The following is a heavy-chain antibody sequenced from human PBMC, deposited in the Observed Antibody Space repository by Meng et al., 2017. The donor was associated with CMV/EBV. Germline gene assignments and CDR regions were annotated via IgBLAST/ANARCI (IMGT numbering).Heavy chain of an antibody. CDR2: IIPIFGTA. Sequence: SAKVSCKASGGTFSSYAISWVRQAPGQGLEWMGGIIPIFGTANYAQKFQGRVTITTDESTSTAYMELSSLRSEDTAVYYCARPSTARRVWSGYPHDYYYGMDVWGQGTTVTVSS. V-gene: IGHV1-69*05. CDR3: ARPSTARRVWSGYPHDYYYGMDV. D-gene: IGHD3-3*01. CDR1: GGTFSSYA. J-gene: IGHJ6*02.